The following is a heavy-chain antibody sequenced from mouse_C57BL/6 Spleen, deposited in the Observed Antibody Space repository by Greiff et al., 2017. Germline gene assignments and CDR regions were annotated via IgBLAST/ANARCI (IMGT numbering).Heavy chain of an antibody. Sequence: EVKLMEPGGGLVKPGGSLKLSCAASGFTFSSYAMSWVRQTPGKRLEWVAAISDGGSCTNYQDNVKGRFTISRDKAKNNLYLQMSHLKSEDTAMYYCARIGLSPYYAMDYWGQGTSVTVSS. CDR2: ISDGGSCT. V-gene: IGHV5-4*03. J-gene: IGHJ4*01. CDR1: GFTFSSYA. CDR3: ARIGLSPYYAMDY.